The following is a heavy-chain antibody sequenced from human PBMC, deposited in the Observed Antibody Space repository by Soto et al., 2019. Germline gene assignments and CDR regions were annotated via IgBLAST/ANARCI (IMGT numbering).Heavy chain of an antibody. V-gene: IGHV3-23*01. D-gene: IGHD3-10*01. CDR1: GFTFNTYA. CDR3: AKGGKYXYGSGSXXXSGYYFDY. Sequence: EVQLLESGGGLVQPGGSLRLSCEASGFTFNTYAISWVRQAPXXXLAXVXXXSGSGGSTDYADSVKGRFTISRDNSKNTLYLQMNSLRAEDTAVYYCAKGGKYXYGSGSXXXSGYYFDYWGQGTLVTVSS. CDR2: XSGSGGST. J-gene: IGHJ4*02.